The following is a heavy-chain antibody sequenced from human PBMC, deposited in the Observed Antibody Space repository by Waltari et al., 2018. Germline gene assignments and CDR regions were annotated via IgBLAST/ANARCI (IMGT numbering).Heavy chain of an antibody. CDR2: IYHSGST. Sequence: QVQLQESGPGLVKPSETLSLTCAVSGYSISSGYYWGWIRQPPGKGLEWIGIIYHSGSTYYNPSLKSRVTISVDTSKNQFSLKLSSVTAADTAVYYCARGTSSSWAYYFDYWGQGTLVTVSS. D-gene: IGHD6-13*01. J-gene: IGHJ4*02. CDR1: GYSISSGYY. V-gene: IGHV4-38-2*01. CDR3: ARGTSSSWAYYFDY.